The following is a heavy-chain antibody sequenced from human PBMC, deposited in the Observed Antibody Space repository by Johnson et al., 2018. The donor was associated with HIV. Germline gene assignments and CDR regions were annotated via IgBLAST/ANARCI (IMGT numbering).Heavy chain of an antibody. CDR1: GFTLSSYA. CDR2: ISYDGSNK. J-gene: IGHJ3*02. V-gene: IGHV3-30-3*01. Sequence: QVQLVESGGGVVQPGRSLRLSCAASGFTLSSYAMHWVRQAPGKGLAWVAVISYDGSNKYYADSVKGRFTISRDNSTNTLYLQMNSLRAEDTAVYYCARSEYSSSWSNAFDIWGQGTMVTVSS. D-gene: IGHD6-13*01. CDR3: ARSEYSSSWSNAFDI.